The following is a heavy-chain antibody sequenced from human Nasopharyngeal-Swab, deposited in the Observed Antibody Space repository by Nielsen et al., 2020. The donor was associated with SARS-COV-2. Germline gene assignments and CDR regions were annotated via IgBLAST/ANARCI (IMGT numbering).Heavy chain of an antibody. J-gene: IGHJ4*02. Sequence: WVRQAPGQGLEWMGWINTNTGNPTYAQGSTGRFVFSLDTSVGTAYLQISSLKAEDTAVYYCARVGRQYYFDYWGQGTLVTVSS. V-gene: IGHV7-4-1*02. CDR2: INTNTGNP. D-gene: IGHD1-26*01. CDR3: ARVGRQYYFDY.